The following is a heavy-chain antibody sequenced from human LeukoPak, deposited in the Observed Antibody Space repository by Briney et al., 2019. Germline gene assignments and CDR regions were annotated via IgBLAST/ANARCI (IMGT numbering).Heavy chain of an antibody. J-gene: IGHJ5*02. V-gene: IGHV4-59*01. CDR3: ARAGYSSSWYRRDWFDP. Sequence: PSETLSLTCTVSGGSISSYYWSWIRQPPGKGLEWIGYIYYSGSTNYNPSLKSRVTISVDTSKNQFSLKLSSVTAADTAVYYCARAGYSSSWYRRDWFDPWGQGTLVTVSS. CDR2: IYYSGST. CDR1: GGSISSYY. D-gene: IGHD6-13*01.